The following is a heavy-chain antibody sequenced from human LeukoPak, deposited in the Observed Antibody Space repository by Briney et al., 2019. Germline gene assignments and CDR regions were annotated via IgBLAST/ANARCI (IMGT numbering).Heavy chain of an antibody. CDR2: ISYDGSNE. Sequence: GRSLRLSCAASGFTFSSYGMHWVRQAPGKGLEWVAVISYDGSNEYYADSVKGRFTISRDSSKNTLYLQMNSLRAEDTAVYYCAKGSPIDYWGQGTLVTVSS. V-gene: IGHV3-30*18. CDR3: AKGSPIDY. CDR1: GFTFSSYG. J-gene: IGHJ4*02.